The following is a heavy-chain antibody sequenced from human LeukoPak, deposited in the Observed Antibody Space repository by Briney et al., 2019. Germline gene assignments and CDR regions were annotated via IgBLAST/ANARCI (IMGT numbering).Heavy chain of an antibody. D-gene: IGHD3-10*01. Sequence: ASVKVSCKASGYTFTSYGISWVRQAPGHGLEWMGWISAYNGNTNYAQKLQGRVTMTTDTSTSTAYMELRSLRSDDTAVYYCARDRLLWFGESEYGMDVWGQGTTVTVSS. J-gene: IGHJ6*02. V-gene: IGHV1-18*01. CDR3: ARDRLLWFGESEYGMDV. CDR2: ISAYNGNT. CDR1: GYTFTSYG.